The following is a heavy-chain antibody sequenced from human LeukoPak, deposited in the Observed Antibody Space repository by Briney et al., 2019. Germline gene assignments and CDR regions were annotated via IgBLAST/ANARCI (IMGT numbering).Heavy chain of an antibody. Sequence: GGSLRLSCAASGFTFNDYGLSWVRQAPGKGLEWVSGINWNGGTAGYADSVRGRLTISRDNAKNSLYLQMNSLRAEDTAFYYCARNFGGGDRSGPFYWGQGTLVTVSS. CDR1: GFTFNDYG. CDR3: ARNFGGGDRSGPFY. J-gene: IGHJ4*02. CDR2: INWNGGTA. D-gene: IGHD3-22*01. V-gene: IGHV3-20*04.